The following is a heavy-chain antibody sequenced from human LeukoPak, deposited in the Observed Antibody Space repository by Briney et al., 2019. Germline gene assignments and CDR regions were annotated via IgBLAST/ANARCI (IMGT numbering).Heavy chain of an antibody. CDR1: GFTFSSYS. J-gene: IGHJ6*03. V-gene: IGHV3-48*01. CDR2: ISSSSSTI. Sequence: GGSLRLSCAASGFTFSSYSMNWVRQAPGKGLEWVSYISSSSSTIYYADSVKGRFTISRDNAKNSLYLQMNSLRAEDTAVYYCARVNILRYFDWLFPASEYYMDVWGKGTTVTVSS. CDR3: ARVNILRYFDWLFPASEYYMDV. D-gene: IGHD3-9*01.